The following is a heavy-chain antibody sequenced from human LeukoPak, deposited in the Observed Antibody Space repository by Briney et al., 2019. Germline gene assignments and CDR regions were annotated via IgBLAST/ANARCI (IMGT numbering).Heavy chain of an antibody. Sequence: GGSLRLSCAASGFTFSGYWMHGLRQAPGKGLVWVSRIKGDGSSTTYVDSVKGRFIISRDNTKNTLYLQMNSLRAEDTAVYYCAKSDWFDPWGQGTLVTVSS. J-gene: IGHJ5*02. V-gene: IGHV3-74*01. CDR2: IKGDGSST. CDR1: GFTFSGYW. CDR3: AKSDWFDP.